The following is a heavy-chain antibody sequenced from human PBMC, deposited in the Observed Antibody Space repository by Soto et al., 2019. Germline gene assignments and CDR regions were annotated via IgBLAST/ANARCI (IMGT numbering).Heavy chain of an antibody. J-gene: IGHJ4*02. V-gene: IGHV3-21*01. CDR2: ISSSSSYI. Sequence: GGSLRLSCAASGFTFSSYSMNWVRQAPGKGLEWVSSISSSSSYIYYADSVKGRFTISRDNAKNSLYLQMNSLRAEDTAVYYCARDQGSSWYEIDYWGQGTLVTVSS. D-gene: IGHD6-13*01. CDR3: ARDQGSSWYEIDY. CDR1: GFTFSSYS.